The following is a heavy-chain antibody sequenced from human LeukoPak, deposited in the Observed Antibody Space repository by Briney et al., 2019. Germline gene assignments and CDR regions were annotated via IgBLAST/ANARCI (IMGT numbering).Heavy chain of an antibody. J-gene: IGHJ5*02. CDR1: GGSISSYY. D-gene: IGHD6-13*01. V-gene: IGHV4-59*01. CDR2: IYYSGST. Sequence: SETLFLTCTVSGGSISSYYWSWIRQPPGKGLEWIGYIYYSGSTNYNPSLKSRVTISVDTSKNQFSLKLSSVTAADTAVYYCARGSIAAPDSWFDPWGQGTLVTVSS. CDR3: ARGSIAAPDSWFDP.